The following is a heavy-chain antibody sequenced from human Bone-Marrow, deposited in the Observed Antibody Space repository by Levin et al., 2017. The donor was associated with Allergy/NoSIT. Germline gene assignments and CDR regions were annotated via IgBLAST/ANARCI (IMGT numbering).Heavy chain of an antibody. CDR2: ISYDGSNK. D-gene: IGHD3-3*01. Sequence: PGESLKISCAASGFTFSSYGMHWVRQAPGKGLEWVAVISYDGSNKYYADSVKGRFTISSDNSKNTLYLQMNSLRAEDTAVYYCAKDHDFWSGYYSRRGANYYYYGMDVWGQGTTVTVSS. CDR3: AKDHDFWSGYYSRRGANYYYYGMDV. V-gene: IGHV3-30*18. J-gene: IGHJ6*02. CDR1: GFTFSSYG.